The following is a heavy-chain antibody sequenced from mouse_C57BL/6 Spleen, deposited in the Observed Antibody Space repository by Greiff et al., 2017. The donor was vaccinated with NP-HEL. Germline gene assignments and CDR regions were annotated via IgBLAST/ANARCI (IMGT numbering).Heavy chain of an antibody. V-gene: IGHV14-4*01. CDR3: TKGGYGNFFYAMDY. CDR1: GFNIKDDY. Sequence: EVQLQQSGAELVRPGASVKLSCTASGFNIKDDYMHWVKQRPEQGLEWIGWIDPENGDTEYASKFQGKATITADTSSNTAYLQLSSLTSEDTAVYYCTKGGYGNFFYAMDYWGQGTSVTVSS. D-gene: IGHD2-1*01. J-gene: IGHJ4*01. CDR2: IDPENGDT.